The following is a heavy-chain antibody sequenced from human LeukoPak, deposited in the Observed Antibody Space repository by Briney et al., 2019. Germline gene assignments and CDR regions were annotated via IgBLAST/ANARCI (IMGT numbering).Heavy chain of an antibody. V-gene: IGHV4-34*01. CDR1: GGSFSGYY. J-gene: IGHJ6*03. Sequence: SETLSLTCAVYGGSFSGYYWSWIRQPPGKGLEWIGEINHSGSTNYNPSLKSRVTISVDTSKNQFSLKLSSVTAADTAVYYCARAEQLKRPPPLIGYYYMDVWGKGTTVTVSS. CDR3: ARAEQLKRPPPLIGYYYMDV. D-gene: IGHD1-1*01. CDR2: INHSGST.